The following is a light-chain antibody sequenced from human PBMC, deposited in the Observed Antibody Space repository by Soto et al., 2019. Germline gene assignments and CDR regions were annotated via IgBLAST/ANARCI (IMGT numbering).Light chain of an antibody. CDR1: QSVNYSY. Sequence: EIVLTQSPGTLSLSPGERATLSCRAIQSVNYSYLAWYQQKPGQAPRLLIYGSSSRATGIPGRFSGSGSGTDFTLTISRLEPEDFAVYYCQQYGSSPLTFGGGTKV. CDR3: QQYGSSPLT. CDR2: GSS. V-gene: IGKV3-20*01. J-gene: IGKJ4*01.